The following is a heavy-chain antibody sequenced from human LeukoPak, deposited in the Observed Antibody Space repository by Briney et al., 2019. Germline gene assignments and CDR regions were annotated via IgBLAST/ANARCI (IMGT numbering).Heavy chain of an antibody. D-gene: IGHD3-9*01. CDR2: IDSNIGDT. J-gene: IGHJ2*01. CDR3: AREPHYDLLTGYALGYLDL. Sequence: ASVKVSCKASGYTFTGYYMHWVRQAPGQGLEWMGWIDSNIGDTNYAQKFQGRVTMTRDTSISTAYMELSRLRSDDTAVYYCAREPHYDLLTGYALGYLDLWGRGTLLTVSS. V-gene: IGHV1-2*02. CDR1: GYTFTGYY.